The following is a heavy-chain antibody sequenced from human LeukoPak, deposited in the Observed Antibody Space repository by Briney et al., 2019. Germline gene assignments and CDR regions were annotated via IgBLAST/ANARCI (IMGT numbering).Heavy chain of an antibody. CDR1: GFTVSSNY. J-gene: IGHJ4*02. V-gene: IGHV3-53*01. CDR3: ARDLLDDSSGYTAGY. D-gene: IGHD3-22*01. CDR2: IYSGGST. Sequence: GGSLRLTCAASGFTVSSNYMSWVRQAPGKGLEWVSVIYSGGSTYYADSVKGRFTISRDNSKNTLYLQMNSLRAEDTAVYYCARDLLDDSSGYTAGYWGQGTLVTVSS.